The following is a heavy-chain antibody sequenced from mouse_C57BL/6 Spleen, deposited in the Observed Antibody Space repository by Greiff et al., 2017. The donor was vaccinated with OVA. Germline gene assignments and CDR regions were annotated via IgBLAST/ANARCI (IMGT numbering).Heavy chain of an antibody. Sequence: VQLQQSGAELVKPGASVKISCKASGYAFSSYWMHWVKQRPGQGLEWIGQIYPGGGGTNYNGKFKGKATLTADKSSSTAYMQLSSLTSEDSAVYVCARREKGWYFDGWGTGTTVTVSS. CDR1: GYAFSSYW. CDR2: IYPGGGGT. CDR3: ARREKGWYFDG. J-gene: IGHJ1*03. V-gene: IGHV1-80*01.